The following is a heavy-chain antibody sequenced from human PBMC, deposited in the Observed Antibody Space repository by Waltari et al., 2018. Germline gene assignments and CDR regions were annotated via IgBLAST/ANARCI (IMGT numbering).Heavy chain of an antibody. CDR1: GFTFSSYW. D-gene: IGHD4-17*01. Sequence: EVQLVESGGGLVQPGGSLRLSCAASGFTFSSYWMSWVRQAPGKGLGWVAHIKQDGSEKYYVDSVKGRFTISRDNAKNSLCLQMNSLRAEDTAVYYCARGDSTTVTTGGYDYWGQGTLVTVSS. J-gene: IGHJ4*02. CDR3: ARGDSTTVTTGGYDY. V-gene: IGHV3-7*01. CDR2: IKQDGSEK.